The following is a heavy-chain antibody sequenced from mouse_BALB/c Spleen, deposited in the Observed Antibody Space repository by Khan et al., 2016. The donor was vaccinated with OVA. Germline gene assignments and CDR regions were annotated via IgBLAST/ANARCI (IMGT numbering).Heavy chain of an antibody. D-gene: IGHD2-12*01. V-gene: IGHV9-4*02. CDR1: GYTFTTAG. Sequence: LVESGPELKKPGETVRISCKASGYTFTTAGIQWVQKMPGKGLKWIGWINTHSGVPKYAEDFKGRFAFSLEISVNTAYLQITNLKNEDTATYFCARVRAAYYRTSGGAMKYWGQGTTVTVSS. CDR3: ARVRAAYYRTSGGAMKY. J-gene: IGHJ4*01. CDR2: INTHSGVP.